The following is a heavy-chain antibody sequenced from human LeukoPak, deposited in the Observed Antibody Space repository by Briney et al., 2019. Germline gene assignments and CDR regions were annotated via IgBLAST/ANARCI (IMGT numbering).Heavy chain of an antibody. CDR1: GFTFSSYG. CDR2: IWYGGSNK. Sequence: GRSLRLSCAASGFTFSSYGMHWVRQAPGKGLEWVAVIWYGGSNKYYADSVKGRFTISRDNSKNTLYLQMNSPRAEDTAVYYCARDVLWFGEYYYYYGMDVWGQGTTVTVSS. J-gene: IGHJ6*02. V-gene: IGHV3-33*01. D-gene: IGHD3-10*01. CDR3: ARDVLWFGEYYYYYGMDV.